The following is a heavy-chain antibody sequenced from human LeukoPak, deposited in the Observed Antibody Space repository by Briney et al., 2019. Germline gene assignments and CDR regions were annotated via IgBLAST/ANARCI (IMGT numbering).Heavy chain of an antibody. D-gene: IGHD3-9*01. CDR1: GYTFTSYG. J-gene: IGHJ5*02. V-gene: IGHV1-18*01. CDR2: ISAYNGNT. Sequence: VASVKVSFKASGYTFTSYGISWVRQAPGQGLEWMGWISAYNGNTNYAQKLQGRVTMTTDTSTSTAYMELSSLRSEDTAVYYCARDGPSDILTGIQRPNWFDPWGQGTLVTVSS. CDR3: ARDGPSDILTGIQRPNWFDP.